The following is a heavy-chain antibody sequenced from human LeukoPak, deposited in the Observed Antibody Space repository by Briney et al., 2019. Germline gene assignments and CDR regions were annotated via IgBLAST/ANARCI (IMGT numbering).Heavy chain of an antibody. CDR3: ARDTAMVNSDGRVY. CDR1: GFTFSSYW. Sequence: GGSLRLSCAASGFTFSSYWMNWARQAPGKGLEWVASINHNGNVNYYVDSVKGRFTISRDNAKNSLYLQMNSLRAEDTAVYYCARDTAMVNSDGRVYWGQGTLVTVSS. CDR2: INHNGNVN. D-gene: IGHD5-18*01. J-gene: IGHJ4*02. V-gene: IGHV3-7*03.